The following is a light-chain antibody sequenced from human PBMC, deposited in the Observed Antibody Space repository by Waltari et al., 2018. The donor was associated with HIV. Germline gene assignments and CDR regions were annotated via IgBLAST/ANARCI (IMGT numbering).Light chain of an antibody. CDR3: SSYAGSNNFGV. V-gene: IGLV2-8*01. Sequence: QSALTQPPSASGSPGQSVTLSCTGTSSDVGGYNYSSWNQQHPGKAPKPMIYEVSKRPSGVPDRFSGSKSGNTASLTVSGLQAEDEADYYCSSYAGSNNFGVFGGGTKLTVL. CDR2: EVS. CDR1: SSDVGGYNY. J-gene: IGLJ2*01.